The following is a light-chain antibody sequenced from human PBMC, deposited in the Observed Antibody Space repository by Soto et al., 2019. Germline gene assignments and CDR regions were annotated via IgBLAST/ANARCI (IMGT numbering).Light chain of an antibody. CDR1: QSVSSSY. Sequence: EIALTQSPGTLSLSPGERATLSCRASQSVSSSYLAWYQQKPGQAPRLLIYGASSRATGIPDRFSGSGSGTDFILSISRLESEDFAVYYCQQYGSSPRTFGQGTKV. V-gene: IGKV3-20*01. J-gene: IGKJ1*01. CDR3: QQYGSSPRT. CDR2: GAS.